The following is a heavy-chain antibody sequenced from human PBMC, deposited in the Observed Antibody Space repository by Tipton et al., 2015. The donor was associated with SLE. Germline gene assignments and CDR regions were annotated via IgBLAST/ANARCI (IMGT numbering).Heavy chain of an antibody. CDR1: GGSISNYY. D-gene: IGHD2-8*02. CDR3: ARDVGGYNTGWFPYYFDY. CDR2: VFYSGTT. Sequence: TLSLTCTVSGGSISNYYWSWIRQPPGKGLEWIGYVFYSGTTNYNSSLKSRLTISVDTSKNQFSLKLSSVTAADTAVYYCARDVGGYNTGWFPYYFDYWGQGTLVTVSS. V-gene: IGHV4-59*12. J-gene: IGHJ4*02.